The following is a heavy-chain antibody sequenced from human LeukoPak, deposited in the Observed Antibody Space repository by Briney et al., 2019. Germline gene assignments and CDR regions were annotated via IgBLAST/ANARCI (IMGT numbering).Heavy chain of an antibody. J-gene: IGHJ5*02. CDR1: GYTFTSYY. CDR3: ARGPAERYFDWLFKPRHNWFDP. D-gene: IGHD3-9*01. Sequence: ASVKVSCKASGYTFTSYYMHWVRQAPGQGLEWMGIINPSGGSTNYAQKFQGRVTITADESTSTAYMELSSLRSEDTAVYYCARGPAERYFDWLFKPRHNWFDPWGQGTLVTVSS. V-gene: IGHV1-46*01. CDR2: INPSGGST.